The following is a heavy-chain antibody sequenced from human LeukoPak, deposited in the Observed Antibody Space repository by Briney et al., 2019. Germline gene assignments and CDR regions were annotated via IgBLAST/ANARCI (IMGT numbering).Heavy chain of an antibody. CDR1: GFTFSTYW. Sequence: GGSLRLSCSASGFTFSTYWMHWVRQAPGKGLVWVSRINSDGSSTSYADSVKGRFTISRDNAKNTLHLQMNSLRAEDTAVYYCARDSVAIAGDFDYWGQGTLVTVSS. J-gene: IGHJ4*02. CDR2: INSDGSST. CDR3: ARDSVAIAGDFDY. D-gene: IGHD6-13*01. V-gene: IGHV3-74*01.